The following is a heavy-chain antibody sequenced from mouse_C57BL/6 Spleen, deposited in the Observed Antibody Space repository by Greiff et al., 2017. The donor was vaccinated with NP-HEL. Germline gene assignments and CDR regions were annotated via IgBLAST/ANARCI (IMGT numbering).Heavy chain of an antibody. CDR2: INPSTGGT. J-gene: IGHJ4*01. CDR1: GYSFTGYY. Sequence: VQLQQSGPELVKPGASVKISCKASGYSFTGYYMNWVKQSPEKSLEWIGEINPSTGGTTYNQKFKAKATLTVDKSSSTAYMQLKSLTSEDSAVYYCARITGSYYDAMDYWGQGTSVTVSS. D-gene: IGHD4-1*01. V-gene: IGHV1-42*01. CDR3: ARITGSYYDAMDY.